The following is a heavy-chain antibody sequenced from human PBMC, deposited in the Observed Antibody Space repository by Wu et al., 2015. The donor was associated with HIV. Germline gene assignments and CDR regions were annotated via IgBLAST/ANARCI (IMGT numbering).Heavy chain of an antibody. J-gene: IGHJ3*02. CDR1: GGTFSSYS. CDR2: IIPIFGTA. V-gene: IGHV1-69*13. Sequence: QVQLVQSGAEVKKPKSSVKVSCKASGGTFSSYSISWIRQAPGQGLEWMGRIIPIFGTADYAQKFQGRVTITADESTTTAYMQLSSLRSEDTAIYYCARDMGHEGRQWLVQPGAFDIWGQGTMVTVSS. CDR3: ARDMGHEGRQWLVQPGAFDI. D-gene: IGHD6-19*01.